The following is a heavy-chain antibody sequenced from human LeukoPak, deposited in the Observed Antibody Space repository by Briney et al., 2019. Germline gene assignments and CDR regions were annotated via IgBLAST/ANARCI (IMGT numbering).Heavy chain of an antibody. Sequence: PGGSLRLSCAASGFTISTYGMSWVRRAPGKGLEWVSSISGGTTYYADSVKGRFTISRDNSKNTVSLQMNSLRVEDTAVYYCAKSVYHSGNYWGQGTLVTVSS. V-gene: IGHV3-23*01. J-gene: IGHJ4*02. CDR2: ISGGTT. CDR3: AKSVYHSGNY. CDR1: GFTISTYG. D-gene: IGHD3-10*01.